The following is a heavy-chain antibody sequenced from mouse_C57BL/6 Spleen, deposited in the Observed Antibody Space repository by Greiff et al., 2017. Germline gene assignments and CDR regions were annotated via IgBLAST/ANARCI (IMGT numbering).Heavy chain of an antibody. J-gene: IGHJ3*01. CDR3: ASSGYGCAY. CDR1: GYAFSSSW. CDR2: IYPGDGDT. V-gene: IGHV1-82*01. D-gene: IGHD3-2*02. Sequence: VQLQQSGPELVKPGASVKISCKASGYAFSSSWMNWVKQRPGKGLEWIGRIYPGDGDTNYNGKFKGKATLTADKSSSTAYMQLSSLTSEDSAVYFCASSGYGCAYWGQGTLVTVSA.